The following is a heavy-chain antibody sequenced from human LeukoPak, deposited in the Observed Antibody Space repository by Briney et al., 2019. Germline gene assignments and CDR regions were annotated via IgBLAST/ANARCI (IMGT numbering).Heavy chain of an antibody. CDR1: GFTFSSYS. D-gene: IGHD3-9*01. Sequence: GGSLRLSCAASGFTFSSYSMNWVRQAPGKGLEWVSYISSSSSTIYYADSVKGRFTISRDNAKNSLYLQMSSLRAEDTAVYYCARDYYDILTGYLGYFDYWGQGTLVTVSS. J-gene: IGHJ4*02. CDR3: ARDYYDILTGYLGYFDY. V-gene: IGHV3-48*01. CDR2: ISSSSSTI.